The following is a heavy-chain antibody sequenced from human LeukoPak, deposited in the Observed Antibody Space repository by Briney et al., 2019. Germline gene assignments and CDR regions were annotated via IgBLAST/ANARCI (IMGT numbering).Heavy chain of an antibody. D-gene: IGHD2-2*01. CDR1: GDSVSSKTVA. CDR3: ARDPRYAAGIFFDY. V-gene: IGHV6-1*01. Sequence: SQTLSLTCTISGDSVSSKTVAWNWIRQSPSRGLEWLGKTAYRSRWFTDYAVPVKGRITINPDTSKNQFSLELNSVTLEDTAVYYCARDPRYAAGIFFDYWGQGILVTVSS. J-gene: IGHJ4*02. CDR2: TAYRSRWFT.